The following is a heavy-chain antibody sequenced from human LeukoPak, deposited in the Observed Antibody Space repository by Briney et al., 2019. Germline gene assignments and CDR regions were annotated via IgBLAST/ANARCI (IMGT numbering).Heavy chain of an antibody. CDR2: IYYSGST. CDR1: GCSISSGGYY. J-gene: IGHJ4*02. D-gene: IGHD3-10*01. V-gene: IGHV4-31*03. Sequence: TSETLSLTCTVSGCSISSGGYYWSWIRQHPGKGLEGIGYIYYSGSTYYNPSLKSRVTISVDTSKNQFSLKLSSVTAADTAVYYCARDKVLGGYYGSGSYYNVRVFDYWGQGTLVTVSS. CDR3: ARDKVLGGYYGSGSYYNVRVFDY.